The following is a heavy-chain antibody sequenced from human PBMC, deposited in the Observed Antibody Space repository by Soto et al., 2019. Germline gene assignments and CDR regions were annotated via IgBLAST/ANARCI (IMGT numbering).Heavy chain of an antibody. CDR2: IIPIFGTA. CDR3: AGEKDGIQLWLPPDY. Sequence: QVQLVQSGAEVKKPGSSVKVSCKASGGTFSSYAISWVRQAPGQGLEWMGGIIPIFGTANYAQKFQGRVTITADESTSKAYMELSRLRSEDTAVYYCAGEKDGIQLWLPPDYWGQGTLVTVSS. CDR1: GGTFSSYA. J-gene: IGHJ4*02. D-gene: IGHD5-18*01. V-gene: IGHV1-69*12.